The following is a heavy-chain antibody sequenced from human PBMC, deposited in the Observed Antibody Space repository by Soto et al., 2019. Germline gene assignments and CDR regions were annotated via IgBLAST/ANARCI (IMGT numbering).Heavy chain of an antibody. Sequence: QSGGSLRLSCAASGFTFSSYGMHWVRQAPGKGLEWVAVISYDGSNKYYADSVKGRFTISRDNSKNTLYLQMNSLRAEDTAVYYCAKDLGYCSSTSCYKVYYYYGMDVWGQGTTVTVSS. V-gene: IGHV3-30*18. D-gene: IGHD2-2*02. CDR3: AKDLGYCSSTSCYKVYYYYGMDV. J-gene: IGHJ6*02. CDR1: GFTFSSYG. CDR2: ISYDGSNK.